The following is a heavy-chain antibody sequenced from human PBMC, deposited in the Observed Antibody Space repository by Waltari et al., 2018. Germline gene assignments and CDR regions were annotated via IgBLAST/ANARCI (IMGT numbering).Heavy chain of an antibody. D-gene: IGHD3-10*01. J-gene: IGHJ6*02. Sequence: QVQLVQSGAEVKKPGSSVKVSCKASGGTFSSYAISWVRQAPGKGLEWMGGIIPLFGTANSAQKFQCIVTITADESTSTAYMELSSLRSEDTSVYYCASGYYGSGPYYYYYGMDVWGQGTTVTVSS. CDR2: IIPLFGTA. CDR3: ASGYYGSGPYYYYYGMDV. CDR1: GGTFSSYA. V-gene: IGHV1-69*01.